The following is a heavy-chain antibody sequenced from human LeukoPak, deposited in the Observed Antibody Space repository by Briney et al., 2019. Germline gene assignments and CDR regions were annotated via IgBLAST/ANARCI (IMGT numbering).Heavy chain of an antibody. J-gene: IGHJ4*02. CDR3: ASQWFGELSGGYYFDY. V-gene: IGHV1-69*13. Sequence: GASVKVSCKASGGTFSSCAISWVRQAPGQGLEWMGGIIPIFGTANYAQKFQGRVTITADESTSTAYMELSSLRSEDTAVYYCASQWFGELSGGYYFDYWGQGTLVTVSS. CDR2: IIPIFGTA. D-gene: IGHD3-10*01. CDR1: GGTFSSCA.